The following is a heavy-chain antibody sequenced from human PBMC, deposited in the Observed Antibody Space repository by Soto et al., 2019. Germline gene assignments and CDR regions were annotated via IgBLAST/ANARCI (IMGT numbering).Heavy chain of an antibody. Sequence: PSETLSLTCAVYGGSFSGYYWSWIRQPPGKGLEWIGEINHSGSTNYNPSLKSRVTISVDTSKNQFSLKLSSVTAADTAVYHCARGTYYYDSGGYRFLFSFDYWGQGTLVTVSS. D-gene: IGHD3-22*01. V-gene: IGHV4-34*01. J-gene: IGHJ4*02. CDR2: INHSGST. CDR1: GGSFSGYY. CDR3: ARGTYYYDSGGYRFLFSFDY.